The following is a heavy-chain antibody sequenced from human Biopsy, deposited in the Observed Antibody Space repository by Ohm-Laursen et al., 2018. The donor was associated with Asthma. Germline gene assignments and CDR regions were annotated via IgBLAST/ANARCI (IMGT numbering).Heavy chain of an antibody. CDR1: GFDFSGYT. CDR2: ISGLSRYK. V-gene: IGHV3-21*01. CDR3: ARDFTIGSGSPFHF. D-gene: IGHD3-10*01. Sequence: GSLRLSCTASGFDFSGYTVNWVRQAPGKGLEWVSSISGLSRYKYYSDSLRGRVTISRDNAKSSLHLQMSSLSAEDTAVYFCARDFTIGSGSPFHFWGPGTLVTVSA. J-gene: IGHJ4*01.